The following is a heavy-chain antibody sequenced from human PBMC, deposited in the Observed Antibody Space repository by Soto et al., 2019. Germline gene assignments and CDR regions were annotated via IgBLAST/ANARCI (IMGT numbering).Heavy chain of an antibody. V-gene: IGHV5-51*01. Sequence: PGESMRISCKGSGDSFTGYWIGWVRQMPGKGLEWMGIIYPGDSDTRYSPSFQGRFTISIYNSKNTLYLQMNSLRAEDTAVYYCARDLSREGVPAPLSSSWLDRYYYYGMDVWGQGTTVTVSS. D-gene: IGHD6-13*01. CDR1: GDSFTGYW. CDR2: IYPGDSDT. J-gene: IGHJ6*02. CDR3: ARDLSREGVPAPLSSSWLDRYYYYGMDV.